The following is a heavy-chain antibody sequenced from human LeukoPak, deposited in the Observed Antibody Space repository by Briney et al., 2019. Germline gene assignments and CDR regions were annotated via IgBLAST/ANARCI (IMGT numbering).Heavy chain of an antibody. CDR3: AREDSGYDFSDAFDI. Sequence: SVKVSCKASGYTFINNDINWVRQAPGQGLEWMGGIIPIFGTANYAQKFQGRVTITADESTSTAYMELSSLRSEDTAVYYCAREDSGYDFSDAFDIWGQGTMVTVSS. CDR2: IIPIFGTA. D-gene: IGHD5-12*01. V-gene: IGHV1-69*13. CDR1: GYTFINND. J-gene: IGHJ3*02.